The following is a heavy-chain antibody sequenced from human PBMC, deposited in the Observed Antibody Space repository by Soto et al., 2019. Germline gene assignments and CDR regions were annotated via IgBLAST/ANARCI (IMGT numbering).Heavy chain of an antibody. Sequence: EVQLVESGGGLVQPGGSLRLSCAASGFTFSAYWMHWVRQAPGKGLMWVSRTNTDGTATTYADSVEGRFTISRDNAKNMLYLQMNSLRAEDTAVYYCTRGHYYGMDVW. CDR1: GFTFSAYW. V-gene: IGHV3-74*03. J-gene: IGHJ6*01. CDR3: TRGHYYGMDV. CDR2: TNTDGTAT.